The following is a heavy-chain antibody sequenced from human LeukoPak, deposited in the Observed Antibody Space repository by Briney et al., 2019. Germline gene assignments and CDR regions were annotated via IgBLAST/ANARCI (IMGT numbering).Heavy chain of an antibody. CDR3: ARESLGSSGYYRDY. D-gene: IGHD3-22*01. J-gene: IGHJ4*02. Sequence: GGSLRLSCAASGFTFSSYSMNWVRQAPGKGLEWVSSISSSDSYIYYADSVKGRFTISRDNAKNSLYLQMNSLRAEDTAVYYCARESLGSSGYYRDYWAREPWSPSPQ. CDR1: GFTFSSYS. CDR2: ISSSDSYI. V-gene: IGHV3-21*01.